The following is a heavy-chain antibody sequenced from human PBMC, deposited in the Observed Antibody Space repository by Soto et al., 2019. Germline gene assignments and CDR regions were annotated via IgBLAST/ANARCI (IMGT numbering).Heavy chain of an antibody. V-gene: IGHV1-46*01. CDR3: VRDRFGYGDSGD. D-gene: IGHD4-17*01. J-gene: IGHJ4*02. Sequence: QVFLVQSGAEVKKPGASVKVSCKTSGYTFTTYYMHWVRQAPGQGLEWMGVINPSDGSTYSAQKFRGRVTMTRDTSTSTVYLELSSLRAEDSAMYYCVRDRFGYGDSGDWGQGTLVTVSS. CDR2: INPSDGST. CDR1: GYTFTTYY.